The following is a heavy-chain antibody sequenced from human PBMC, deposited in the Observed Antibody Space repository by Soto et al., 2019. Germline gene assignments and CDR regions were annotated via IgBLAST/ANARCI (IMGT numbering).Heavy chain of an antibody. D-gene: IGHD6-25*01. Sequence: EVQLVESGGGLVQPGRSLRLSCAASGFTFDDNAMHWVRQSPGKGLEWVSGISWNSGTIAYADSVKGRFTISRDNAKNSLYLQMNCLRAEDTALYYCARDMYFITAAGGGIDDWGQGTLVTVSS. CDR1: GFTFDDNA. CDR2: ISWNSGTI. CDR3: ARDMYFITAAGGGIDD. V-gene: IGHV3-9*01. J-gene: IGHJ4*02.